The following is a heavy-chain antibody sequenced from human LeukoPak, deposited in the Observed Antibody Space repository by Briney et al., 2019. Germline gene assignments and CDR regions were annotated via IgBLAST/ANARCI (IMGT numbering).Heavy chain of an antibody. CDR1: GGSFSGYY. Sequence: KPSETLSLTCAVYGGSFSGYYWSWIRQPPGKGLEWIGEINHSGSTNYNPSLKSRVTISVDTSKNQFSLKLSSVTAADTAVYYCARGPYYYDSSGYFYWGQGALVTVSS. CDR2: INHSGST. D-gene: IGHD3-22*01. V-gene: IGHV4-34*01. J-gene: IGHJ4*02. CDR3: ARGPYYYDSSGYFY.